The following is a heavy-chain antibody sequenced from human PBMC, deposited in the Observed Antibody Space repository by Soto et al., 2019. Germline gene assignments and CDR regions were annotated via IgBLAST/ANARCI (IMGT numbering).Heavy chain of an antibody. V-gene: IGHV1-69*02. J-gene: IGHJ4*02. Sequence: QVQLVQSGAEVKKPGSSVKVSCKASGGTFSSYTISWVRQAPGQGLEWMGRIIPILGIANYAQKFQGRVTITADKSTSTAYMALSSLRSEDTAVYYCARVSTVVTSFDYWGQGTLVTVSS. D-gene: IGHD4-17*01. CDR1: GGTFSSYT. CDR3: ARVSTVVTSFDY. CDR2: IIPILGIA.